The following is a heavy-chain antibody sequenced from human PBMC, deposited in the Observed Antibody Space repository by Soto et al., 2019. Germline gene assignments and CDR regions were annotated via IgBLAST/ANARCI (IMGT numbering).Heavy chain of an antibody. Sequence: QVRLQESGPGLVKPSETLSLTCSVSGGSVSSGSYYWTWIRQPPGKRLDWIGNIYHSGSTNYNPSLKSXXKXSXXTSKNQFSLKLSSVTAADTAVYYCARGPHADYADYWGQGTLVTVSS. CDR1: GGSVSSGSYY. D-gene: IGHD4-17*01. V-gene: IGHV4-61*01. CDR2: IYHSGST. CDR3: ARGPHADYADY. J-gene: IGHJ4*02.